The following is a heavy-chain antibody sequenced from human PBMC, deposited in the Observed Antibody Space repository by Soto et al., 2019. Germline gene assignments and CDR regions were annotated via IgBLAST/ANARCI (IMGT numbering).Heavy chain of an antibody. V-gene: IGHV3-11*06. CDR1: GFTFSDYY. D-gene: IGHD2-2*02. CDR2: ISSSSSYT. CDR3: ARDQRCSSTSCYTSRKVYYGMDV. J-gene: IGHJ6*02. Sequence: GGSLRLSCAASGFTFSDYYMSWIRQAPGKGLEWVSYISSSSSYTNYADSVKGRFTISRDNAKNSLYLQMNSLRAEDTAVYYCARDQRCSSTSCYTSRKVYYGMDVWGQGTKVTVS.